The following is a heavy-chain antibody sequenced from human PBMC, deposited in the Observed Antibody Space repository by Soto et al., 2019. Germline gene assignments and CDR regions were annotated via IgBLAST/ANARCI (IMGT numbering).Heavy chain of an antibody. CDR1: GYTFTSYG. CDR3: ARDYAFGYYDSSGYPGDY. J-gene: IGHJ4*02. CDR2: ISAYNGNT. D-gene: IGHD3-22*01. V-gene: IGHV1-18*01. Sequence: QVQLVQSGAEVKKPGASVKVSCKASGYTFTSYGISWVRQAPGQGLEWMGWISAYNGNTNYAQKLQGRVTMTTDTATSTAYMELRSLRSDDTAVYYCARDYAFGYYDSSGYPGDYWGQGTLVTVSS.